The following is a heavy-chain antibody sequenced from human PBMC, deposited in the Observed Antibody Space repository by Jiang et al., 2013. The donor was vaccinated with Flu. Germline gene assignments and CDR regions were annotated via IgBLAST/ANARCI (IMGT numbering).Heavy chain of an antibody. D-gene: IGHD6-19*01. J-gene: IGHJ4*02. Sequence: LVESGGGLVQPGGSLRLSCEASGFTFSNYWMHWVRQAPGKGLVWVSRINPDGSDTVYADSVKGRLTISRDNAKNTLFVQMDSLRVEDTAVYYCARGTSDWPGVDYWGQGTLVT. CDR1: GFTFSNYW. V-gene: IGHV3-74*01. CDR3: ARGTSDWPGVDY. CDR2: INPDGSDT.